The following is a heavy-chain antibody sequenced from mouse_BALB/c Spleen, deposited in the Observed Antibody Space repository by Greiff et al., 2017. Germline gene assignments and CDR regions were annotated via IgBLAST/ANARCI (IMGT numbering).Heavy chain of an antibody. D-gene: IGHD2-3*01. Sequence: EVQGVESGGGLVKPGGSLKLSCAASGFTFSSYAMSWVRQTPEKRLEWVATISSGGSYTYYPDSVKGRFTISRDNAKNTLYLQMSSLRSEDTAMYYCAREAIYDYYAMDYWGQGTSVTVSS. V-gene: IGHV5-9-3*01. CDR1: GFTFSSYA. CDR2: ISSGGSYT. J-gene: IGHJ4*01. CDR3: AREAIYDYYAMDY.